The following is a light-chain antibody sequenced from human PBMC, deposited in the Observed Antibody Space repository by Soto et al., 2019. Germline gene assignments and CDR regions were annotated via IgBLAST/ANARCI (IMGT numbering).Light chain of an antibody. V-gene: IGLV1-51*02. J-gene: IGLJ3*02. CDR2: ENS. Sequence: QPELTQPPSVSGAPGQRVAISCTGSSSNIGANYDVPWYQQLPGTAPKLLISENSKRPSWIPDRFSGSKSGTSATLGISGLWPEGWADYCCLTWNTSLRTCVFGAGTKVTVL. CDR1: SSNIGANYD. CDR3: LTWNTSLRTCV.